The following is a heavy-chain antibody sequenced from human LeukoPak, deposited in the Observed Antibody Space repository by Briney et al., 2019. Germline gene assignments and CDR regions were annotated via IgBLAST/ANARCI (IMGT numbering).Heavy chain of an antibody. D-gene: IGHD3-22*01. J-gene: IGHJ3*02. V-gene: IGHV4-34*01. CDR3: ACLTTADAFDI. Sequence: PSETLSLTCAVYGGSFSGYYWSWIRQPPGKGLEWIGEINHSGSTNYNPSLKSRVTISVDTSKNQFSLKLSSVTAADTAVYYCACLTTADAFDIWGQGTMVTVSS. CDR2: INHSGST. CDR1: GGSFSGYY.